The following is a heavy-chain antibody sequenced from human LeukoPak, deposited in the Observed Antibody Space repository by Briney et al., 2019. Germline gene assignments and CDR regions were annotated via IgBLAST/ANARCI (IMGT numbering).Heavy chain of an antibody. CDR1: GFTFSSYG. V-gene: IGHV3-33*06. CDR2: IWYDGSNK. CDR3: AKGINYYYYMDV. J-gene: IGHJ6*03. Sequence: GRSLRLSCAASGFTFSSYGMHWVRQAPGKGLEWVAVIWYDGSNKYYADSVKGRFTISRDNSKSTLYLQMNSLRAEDTAVYYCAKGINYYYYMDVWGKGTTVTVSS.